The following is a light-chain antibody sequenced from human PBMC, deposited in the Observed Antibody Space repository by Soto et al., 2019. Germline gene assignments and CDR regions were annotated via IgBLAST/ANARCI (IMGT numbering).Light chain of an antibody. V-gene: IGKV3-11*01. CDR3: QQRSDWPST. CDR2: DAS. CDR1: QSVTSY. J-gene: IGKJ4*01. Sequence: EIVLTQSPATLSLSPGERATLSWRASQSVTSYLAWYQQKPGQAPRLLIYDASNRATGIPARFSGSGSGTDFTLTISSLEPDDFAVYYCQQRSDWPSTFGGGTKVQLK.